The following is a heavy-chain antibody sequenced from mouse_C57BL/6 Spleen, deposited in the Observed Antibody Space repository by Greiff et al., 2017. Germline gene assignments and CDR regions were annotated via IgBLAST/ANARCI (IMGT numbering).Heavy chain of an antibody. D-gene: IGHD2-14*01. CDR3: ARRDRDYAMDY. V-gene: IGHV1-7*01. Sequence: QVQLQQSGAELVKPGASVKMSCKASGYTFTSYWITWVKQRPGQGLEWIGYINPGSGYTKYNKKFKNKATLTADKSSSTAYMQLSSLTSEDSAVYYCARRDRDYAMDYWGQGTSVTVSS. CDR2: INPGSGYT. J-gene: IGHJ4*01. CDR1: GYTFTSYW.